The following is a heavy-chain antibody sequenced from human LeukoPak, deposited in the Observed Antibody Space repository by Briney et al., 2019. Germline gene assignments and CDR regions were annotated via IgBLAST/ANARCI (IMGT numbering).Heavy chain of an antibody. V-gene: IGHV3-66*01. D-gene: IGHD1-26*01. Sequence: PGGSLRLSCAASGFTVSTNYMSWVRQAPGKGLEWVSVIYNGGSTYYADSVKGRFTISRDNSKNTLYLQMNSLRAEDTAVYYCARDIVGPPYDAFDIWGQGTMVTVSS. J-gene: IGHJ3*02. CDR1: GFTVSTNY. CDR2: IYNGGST. CDR3: ARDIVGPPYDAFDI.